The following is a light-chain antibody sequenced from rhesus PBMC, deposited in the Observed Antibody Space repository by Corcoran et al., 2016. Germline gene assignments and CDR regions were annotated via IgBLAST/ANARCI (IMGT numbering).Light chain of an antibody. CDR2: RAS. Sequence: DIQMIQSPSSLSASVGDRVTITCRASQGISKWLVWYQQKSGKAPKLLIYRASNLETGVPSRFSGSGSGTEFSLTISSLQPEDIATYYCQQHGNSPYSFGQGTKVEIK. V-gene: IGKV1-69*01. CDR3: QQHGNSPYS. CDR1: QGISKW. J-gene: IGKJ2*01.